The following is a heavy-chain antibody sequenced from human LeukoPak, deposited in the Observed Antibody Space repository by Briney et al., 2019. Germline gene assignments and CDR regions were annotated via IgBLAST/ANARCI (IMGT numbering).Heavy chain of an antibody. CDR1: GGSISSGSYY. J-gene: IGHJ6*03. CDR2: IYTSGST. D-gene: IGHD6-13*01. Sequence: SQTLSLTCTVSGGSISSGSYYWSWIRQPAGKGLEWIGHIYTSGSTNYNPSLKSRVTISVDTSKNLFSLKLRSVTAADTAVYYCARTTEAHSWRTRYYDYYMDVWGKGTTVTVSS. V-gene: IGHV4-61*09. CDR3: ARTTEAHSWRTRYYDYYMDV.